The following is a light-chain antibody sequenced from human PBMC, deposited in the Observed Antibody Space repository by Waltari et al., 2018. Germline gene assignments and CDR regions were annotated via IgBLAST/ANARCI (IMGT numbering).Light chain of an antibody. CDR3: CSYAGP. Sequence: QSALTQPRSVSGSPGQSVAISCTGTSSDVGGYNYVSWYQQHPGKAPKLLIYDVTKRPSGVPDSFSGSKSGNTASLTISGLQADDEADYYCCSYAGPFGGGTKLTVL. CDR2: DVT. V-gene: IGLV2-11*01. J-gene: IGLJ2*01. CDR1: SSDVGGYNY.